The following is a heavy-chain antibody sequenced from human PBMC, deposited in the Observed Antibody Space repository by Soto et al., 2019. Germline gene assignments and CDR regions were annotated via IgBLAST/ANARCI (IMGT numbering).Heavy chain of an antibody. Sequence: GGSLRLSCAASGFTFDDYAMHWVRQAPGKGLESVSLISWDGGSTYYADSVKGRFTISRDNSKNSLYLQMNSLRAEDTALYYCAKDMIRQDVYYYGSGGDFSYGMDVWGQGTTVTVYS. CDR2: ISWDGGST. D-gene: IGHD3-10*01. CDR3: AKDMIRQDVYYYGSGGDFSYGMDV. J-gene: IGHJ6*02. CDR1: GFTFDDYA. V-gene: IGHV3-43D*04.